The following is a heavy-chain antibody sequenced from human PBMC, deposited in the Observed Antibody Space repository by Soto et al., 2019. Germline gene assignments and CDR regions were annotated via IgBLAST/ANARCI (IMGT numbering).Heavy chain of an antibody. Sequence: GGSLRLSCAASGFTFSSYAMHWVRQAPGKGLEWVAVISYDGSNKYYADSVKGRFTISRDNSKNTLYLQMNSLRAEDTAVYYCAREKRRYGEYPGFFDYWGQGALVTVSS. CDR3: AREKRRYGEYPGFFDY. CDR2: ISYDGSNK. CDR1: GFTFSSYA. D-gene: IGHD4-17*01. J-gene: IGHJ4*02. V-gene: IGHV3-30-3*01.